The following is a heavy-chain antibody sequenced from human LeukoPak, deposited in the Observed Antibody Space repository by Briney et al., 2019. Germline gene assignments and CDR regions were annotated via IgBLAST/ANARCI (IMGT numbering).Heavy chain of an antibody. V-gene: IGHV3-7*01. CDR2: IKQDGSEK. J-gene: IGHJ6*02. CDR1: YW. Sequence: YWMSWVRQAPGKGLEWVANIKQDGSEKYYVDSVKGRFTISRDNAKNSLYQQMNSLRAEDTAVYYCARDPYSSGWPSYYYYGMDVWGQGTTVTVSS. CDR3: ARDPYSSGWPSYYYYGMDV. D-gene: IGHD6-19*01.